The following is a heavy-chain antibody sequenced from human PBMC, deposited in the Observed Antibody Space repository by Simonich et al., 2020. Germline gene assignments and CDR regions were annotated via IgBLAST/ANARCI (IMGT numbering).Heavy chain of an antibody. D-gene: IGHD6-13*01. V-gene: IGHV4-34*01. J-gene: IGHJ1*01. CDR1: GGSFSGYY. CDR3: ARGLRVAAAGTAFQH. CDR2: INHRERN. Sequence: QVQLQQWGAGLLKPSETLSLTCAVYGGSFSGYYWRWIPLPPGRGLVWVGEINHRERNKYNPHLKSRVTISVDTSKNQFSLKLSSVTAADTAVYYCARGLRVAAAGTAFQHWGQGTLVTVSS.